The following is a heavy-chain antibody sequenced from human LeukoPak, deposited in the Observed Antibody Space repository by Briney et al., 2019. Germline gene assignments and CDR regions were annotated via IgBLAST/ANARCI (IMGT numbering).Heavy chain of an antibody. Sequence: SETLSLTCAVSGGSISSGDYYWSWIRQPPGKGLEWIGYIYYSGSTYYNPSLKSRVTISVDTSKNQFSLKLSSVTAADTAVYYCAREERDAFDIWGQGTMVTVSS. V-gene: IGHV4-30-4*08. CDR3: AREERDAFDI. J-gene: IGHJ3*02. CDR2: IYYSGST. CDR1: GGSISSGDYY.